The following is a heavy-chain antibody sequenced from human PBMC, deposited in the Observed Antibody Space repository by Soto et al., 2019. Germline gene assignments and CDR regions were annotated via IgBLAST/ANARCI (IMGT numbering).Heavy chain of an antibody. D-gene: IGHD6-6*01. Sequence: QVQLQESGPGLVKPSETLSLTCTVSGGSISSYYWSWIRQPAGKGLEWIGRIYTSGSTNYNPSLKSRVTMSVDPSNNQFSLKLSSVTAADTAVYYCARDGGSSPPHYYYYGMDVWGQGTTVTVSS. CDR2: IYTSGST. J-gene: IGHJ6*02. CDR3: ARDGGSSPPHYYYYGMDV. V-gene: IGHV4-4*07. CDR1: GGSISSYY.